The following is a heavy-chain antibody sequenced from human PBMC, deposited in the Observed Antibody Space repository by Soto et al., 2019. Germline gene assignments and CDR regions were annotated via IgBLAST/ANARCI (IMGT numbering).Heavy chain of an antibody. CDR1: FFTFRIKY. Sequence: GGCLRLSCAASFFTFRIKYMTCVRQAPGRGLEWVPILWSPGLAYDADSVKGGFTISRDNFKNTVSLQMNGLGVEESGVYFCAREHPPDLWGQGALVTVSS. CDR3: AREHPPDL. J-gene: IGHJ4*01. CDR2: LWSPGLA. V-gene: IGHV3-53*01.